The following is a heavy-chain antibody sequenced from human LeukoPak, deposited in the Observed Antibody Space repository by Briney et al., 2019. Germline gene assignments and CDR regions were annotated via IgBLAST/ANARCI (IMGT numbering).Heavy chain of an antibody. CDR1: GGSISTSSYY. J-gene: IGHJ4*02. CDR2: IHNSEST. D-gene: IGHD5-18*01. Sequence: SETLSLTCTVSGGSISTSSYYWGWIRQPPGKGLEWIGNIHNSESTYHNPSLKSRVTMSVDTSKNQFSLKLSSVTAADTAVYYCARQVTFGYAFAYYFDYWGQGSLVTVSS. V-gene: IGHV4-39*01. CDR3: ARQVTFGYAFAYYFDY.